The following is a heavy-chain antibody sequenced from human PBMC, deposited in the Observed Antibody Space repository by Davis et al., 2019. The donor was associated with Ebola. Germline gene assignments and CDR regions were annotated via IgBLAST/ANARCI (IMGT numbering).Heavy chain of an antibody. J-gene: IGHJ4*02. CDR2: IYPGDSDT. D-gene: IGHD2/OR15-2a*01. V-gene: IGHV5-51*01. CDR1: GNSFTNYW. CDR3: ARLERAGSSTYFDY. Sequence: GESLKISCKGSGNSFTNYWIAWVRQMPGKGLEWMGIIYPGDSDTRYSPSFQGQVTISVDKSITTAYLQWNSLKASDTAIYYCARLERAGSSTYFDYWGQGALVTVSS.